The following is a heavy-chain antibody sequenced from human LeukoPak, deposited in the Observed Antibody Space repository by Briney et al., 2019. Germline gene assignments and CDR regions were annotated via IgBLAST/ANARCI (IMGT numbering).Heavy chain of an antibody. CDR2: ISGSGGGT. D-gene: IGHD6-13*01. CDR3: ARDPPFPGIAAAGSGAPFDY. Sequence: GGSLRLSCAASGFTFSSYAMSWVRQAPGKGLEWVSAISGSGGGTYYADSVKGRFTISRDNSKNTLYLQMNSLRAEDTAVYYCARDPPFPGIAAAGSGAPFDYWGQGTLVTVSS. J-gene: IGHJ4*02. CDR1: GFTFSSYA. V-gene: IGHV3-23*01.